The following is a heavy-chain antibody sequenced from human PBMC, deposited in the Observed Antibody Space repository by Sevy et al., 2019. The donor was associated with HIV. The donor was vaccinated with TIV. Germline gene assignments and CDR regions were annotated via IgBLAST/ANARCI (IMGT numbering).Heavy chain of an antibody. CDR3: ARHPMAKYYDILTGRDYGMDV. CDR2: IYYSGST. J-gene: IGHJ6*02. D-gene: IGHD3-9*01. Sequence: SETLSLTCTVSGGSISSISYYWGWIRQPPGKGLEWIGSIYYSGSTYYNPSLKSRVTISVDTSKNQFSRKLSSVTAADTAVYYCARHPMAKYYDILTGRDYGMDVWGQGTTVTVSS. V-gene: IGHV4-39*01. CDR1: GGSISSISYY.